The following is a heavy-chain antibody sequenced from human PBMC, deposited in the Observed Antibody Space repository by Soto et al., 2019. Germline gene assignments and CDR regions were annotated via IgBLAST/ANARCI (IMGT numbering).Heavy chain of an antibody. CDR1: GGTFSSYA. CDR2: IIPIFGTA. D-gene: IGHD3-10*01. J-gene: IGHJ4*02. CDR3: ARANYYGSGSPLDDY. Sequence: QVQLVQSGAEVKKPGSSVKVSCKASGGTFSSYAISWVRQAPGQGLEWMGGIIPIFGTANYAQKFQGRVTITADESTSTDYMELSSLRSEDTAVYYCARANYYGSGSPLDDYWGQGTLVTVSS. V-gene: IGHV1-69*12.